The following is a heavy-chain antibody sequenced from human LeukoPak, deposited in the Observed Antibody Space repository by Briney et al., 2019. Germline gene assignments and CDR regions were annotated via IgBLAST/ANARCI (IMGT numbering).Heavy chain of an antibody. Sequence: SVKVSCKASVGTFSSYAIPQVRQAPGQGLEWMGRIIPILGIANYAQKFQGRVTIIADKSTSTAYMELSSLRSEDTAVYYCARDLYSGHEGNAFDIWGQGTMVTVSS. D-gene: IGHD5-12*01. CDR3: ARDLYSGHEGNAFDI. CDR2: IIPILGIA. J-gene: IGHJ3*02. CDR1: VGTFSSYA. V-gene: IGHV1-69*04.